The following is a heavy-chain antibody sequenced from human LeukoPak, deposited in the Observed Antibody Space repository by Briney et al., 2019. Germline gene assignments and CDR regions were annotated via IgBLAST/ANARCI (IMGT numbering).Heavy chain of an antibody. Sequence: ASVKVSCKASGYTFTGYYMHWVRQAPGQGLEWMGWINPNSGGTNYAQKFQGRVTMTRDTSINTAYMELSRLRSDDTAVYYCARDIVGTPSDAPYDYYYYYGMDVWGQGTTVTVSS. CDR2: INPNSGGT. J-gene: IGHJ6*02. CDR3: ARDIVGTPSDAPYDYYYYYGMDV. D-gene: IGHD1-26*01. CDR1: GYTFTGYY. V-gene: IGHV1-2*02.